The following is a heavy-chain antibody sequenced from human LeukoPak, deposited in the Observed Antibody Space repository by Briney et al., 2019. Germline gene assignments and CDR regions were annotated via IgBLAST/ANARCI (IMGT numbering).Heavy chain of an antibody. Sequence: SVSVSCKASGCTFSSYGISWVRQARGQGLEGVGGIIPIFGTANYAQKFQGRVTITADESTSTAYMELSSLRSEDTAVYYCARASDCSSTSCQGYYYYGMDVWGKGTTVTVSS. CDR2: IIPIFGTA. CDR3: ARASDCSSTSCQGYYYYGMDV. CDR1: GCTFSSYG. V-gene: IGHV1-69*13. D-gene: IGHD2-2*01. J-gene: IGHJ6*04.